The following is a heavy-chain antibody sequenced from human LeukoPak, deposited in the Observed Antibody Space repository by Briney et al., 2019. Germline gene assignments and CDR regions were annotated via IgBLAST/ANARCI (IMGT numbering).Heavy chain of an antibody. CDR1: GGSISSYY. V-gene: IGHV4-4*09. Sequence: PSETLSLTCTVSGGSISSYYWSWIRQPPGKGLGWIGYIYTSGSTNYNPSLKSRVTIPVDTSKNQFSLKLSSVTAADTAVYYCAKYSSSPNYYYYMDVWGKGTTVTVSS. J-gene: IGHJ6*03. D-gene: IGHD6-6*01. CDR2: IYTSGST. CDR3: AKYSSSPNYYYYMDV.